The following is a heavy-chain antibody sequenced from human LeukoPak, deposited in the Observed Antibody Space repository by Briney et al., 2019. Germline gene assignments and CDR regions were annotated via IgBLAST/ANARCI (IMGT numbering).Heavy chain of an antibody. CDR2: IYSGGST. V-gene: IGHV3-66*01. D-gene: IGHD3-10*01. CDR1: GFTLSSNY. CDR3: ASGVVKGGYGSESYGREYYYYYYGMDV. J-gene: IGHJ6*02. Sequence: GGSLRLSCAASGFTLSSNYMSWVRQAPGKGLEWVSVIYSGGSTYYADSVKGRFTISRDNSKNTLYLQMNSLRAEDTAVYYCASGVVKGGYGSESYGREYYYYYYGMDVWGQGTTVTVSS.